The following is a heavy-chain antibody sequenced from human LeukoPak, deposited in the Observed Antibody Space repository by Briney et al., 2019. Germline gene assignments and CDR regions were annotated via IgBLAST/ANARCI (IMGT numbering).Heavy chain of an antibody. CDR2: IYPGDSDT. D-gene: IGHD6-13*01. CDR3: ARSTQQLTSRWFDP. Sequence: GESLKISCKGSGYSFTSYWIGWVRQMPGNGLEWMGIIYPGDSDTRYSPSFQGQVTISADKSISTAYLQWSSLKASDTAKYYCARSTQQLTSRWFDPWGQGTLVTVSS. V-gene: IGHV5-51*01. CDR1: GYSFTSYW. J-gene: IGHJ5*02.